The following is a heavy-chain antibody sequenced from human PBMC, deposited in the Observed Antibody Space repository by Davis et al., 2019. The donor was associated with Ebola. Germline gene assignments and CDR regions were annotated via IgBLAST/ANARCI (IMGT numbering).Heavy chain of an antibody. D-gene: IGHD3-3*01. J-gene: IGHJ4*02. CDR2: IKQDGSEK. V-gene: IGHV3-7*01. Sequence: GESLKISCAASGFTFSSYWMSWVRQAPGKGLEWVANIKQDGSEKYYVDSVKGRFTISRDNAKNSLYLQMNSLRAEDTAVYYCAKELRFDMTLDYWGQGTLVTVSS. CDR1: GFTFSSYW. CDR3: AKELRFDMTLDY.